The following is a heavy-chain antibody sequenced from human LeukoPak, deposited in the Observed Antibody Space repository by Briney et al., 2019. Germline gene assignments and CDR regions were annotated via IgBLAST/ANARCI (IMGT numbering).Heavy chain of an antibody. CDR3: ARGELVIKPYYYYGMDV. D-gene: IGHD3/OR15-3a*01. CDR1: GGSISSGDYY. J-gene: IGHJ6*04. V-gene: IGHV4-30-4*01. Sequence: SQTLSLTCTVSGGSISSGDYYWSWIRQPPGKGLEWIGYVYYSGSTYYNPSLKSRVTISVDTSKNQFSLKLSSVTAADTAVYYCARGELVIKPYYYYGMDVWGKGTTVTVSS. CDR2: VYYSGST.